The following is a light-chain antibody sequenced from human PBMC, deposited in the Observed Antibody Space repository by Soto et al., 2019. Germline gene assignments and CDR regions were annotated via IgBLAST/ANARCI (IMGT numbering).Light chain of an antibody. J-gene: IGLJ3*02. CDR2: LNSDGSH. CDR1: SGHSSYA. V-gene: IGLV4-69*01. CDR3: QTWGTGIWV. Sequence: QSVLTQSPSASASLGASVKLTCTLSSGHSSYAIAWHQQQPEKGPRYLMKLNSDGSHSKGDGISDRFSGSSSGAERYLTISSLQSEDEADYYCQTWGTGIWVFGGGTKLTV.